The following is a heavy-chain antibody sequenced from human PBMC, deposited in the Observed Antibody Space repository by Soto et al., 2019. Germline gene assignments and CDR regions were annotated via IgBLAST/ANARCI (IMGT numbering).Heavy chain of an antibody. CDR2: ISSSSSTI. CDR3: ARDLKSITIFGVAPPGFYYYGMDV. D-gene: IGHD3-3*01. J-gene: IGHJ6*02. V-gene: IGHV3-48*02. Sequence: PGGSLRLSCAASGFTFSSYSMNWVRQAPGKGLEWVSYISSSSSTIYYADSVKGRFTISRDNAKNSLYLQMNSLRDEDTAVYYCARDLKSITIFGVAPPGFYYYGMDVWGQGTTVTVSS. CDR1: GFTFSSYS.